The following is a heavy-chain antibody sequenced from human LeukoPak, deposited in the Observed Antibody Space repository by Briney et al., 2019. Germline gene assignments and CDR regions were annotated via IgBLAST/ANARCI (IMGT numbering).Heavy chain of an antibody. CDR3: ARVTYGSGSYYYYYYGMDV. V-gene: IGHV1-18*01. J-gene: IGHJ6*02. CDR1: GYTFTSYG. Sequence: ASVKVSCKASGYTFTSYGISWGRQAPGQGLEWMGWISAYNGNTNYAQKLQGRVTMTTDTSTSTAYMELRSLRSDDTAVYYCARVTYGSGSYYYYYYGMDVWGQGTTVTVSS. D-gene: IGHD3-10*01. CDR2: ISAYNGNT.